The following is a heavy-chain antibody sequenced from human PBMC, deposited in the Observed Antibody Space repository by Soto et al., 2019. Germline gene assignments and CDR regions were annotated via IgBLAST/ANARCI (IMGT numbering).Heavy chain of an antibody. CDR1: GGTFSSYT. V-gene: IGHV1-69*04. D-gene: IGHD3-22*01. J-gene: IGHJ4*02. CDR3: ARERYYYDSSGLGYFDY. Sequence: GASVKVSCKASGGTFSSYTISWVRQAPGQGLEWMGRIIPILGIANYAQKFQGRVTITADKSTSTAYMELSSLRSEDTAVYYCARERYYYDSSGLGYFDYWGQGTLVTVSS. CDR2: IIPILGIA.